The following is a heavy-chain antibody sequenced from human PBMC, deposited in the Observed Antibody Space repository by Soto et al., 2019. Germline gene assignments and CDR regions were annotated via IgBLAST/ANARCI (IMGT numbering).Heavy chain of an antibody. CDR3: AKGWSSYNSKDYYYYGMDV. CDR2: ISGSGGST. V-gene: IGHV3-23*01. D-gene: IGHD1-1*01. CDR1: GFTFSSYA. Sequence: GGSLRLSCAASGFTFSSYAMSWVRQAPGKGLEWVSAISGSGGSTYYADSVKGRFTISRDNSKNTLYLQMNSLRAEDTAVYYCAKGWSSYNSKDYYYYGMDVWGQGTTVTVSS. J-gene: IGHJ6*02.